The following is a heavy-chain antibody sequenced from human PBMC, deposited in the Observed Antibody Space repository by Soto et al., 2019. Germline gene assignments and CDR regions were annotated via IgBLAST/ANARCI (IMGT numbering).Heavy chain of an antibody. Sequence: GSLRLSCAASGFTFSTYWMHWVRQAPGKGLVWVSRINSDGSSTSYADSVKGRFTISRDNAENTLYLQMNSLRAEDTAVYYCAREGSEELAAATVYYYYYMDVWGKGTTVTVSS. CDR3: AREGSEELAAATVYYYYYMDV. J-gene: IGHJ6*03. V-gene: IGHV3-74*01. CDR1: GFTFSTYW. CDR2: INSDGSST. D-gene: IGHD2-15*01.